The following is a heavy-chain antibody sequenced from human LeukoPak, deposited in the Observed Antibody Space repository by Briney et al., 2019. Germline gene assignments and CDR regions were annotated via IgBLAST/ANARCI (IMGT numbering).Heavy chain of an antibody. D-gene: IGHD2-2*02. CDR3: ARMWQKYQLLYGNWFDP. J-gene: IGHJ5*02. CDR1: GGSISSYY. Sequence: TSGTLSLTCTVSGGSISSYYWSWIRQPPGKGLEWIGYIYYSGSTNYNPSLKSRVTISVDTSKNQFSLKLGSVTAADTAVYYCARMWQKYQLLYGNWFDPWGQGTLVTVSS. V-gene: IGHV4-59*01. CDR2: IYYSGST.